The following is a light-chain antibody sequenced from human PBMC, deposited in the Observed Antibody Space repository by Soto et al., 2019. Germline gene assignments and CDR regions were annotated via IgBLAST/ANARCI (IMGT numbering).Light chain of an antibody. J-gene: IGLJ1*01. CDR2: EVT. V-gene: IGLV2-14*01. CDR3: SSYTSSSTRV. CDR1: SSDVGGYNY. Sequence: QSALTQPPSVSGAPGQRVTISCTGTSSDVGGYNYVSWYQQHPGKAPKLMIYEVTNRPSGVSNRFSGSKSGNTASLTISGLQAEDEADYYCSSYTSSSTRVFGTGTKVTVL.